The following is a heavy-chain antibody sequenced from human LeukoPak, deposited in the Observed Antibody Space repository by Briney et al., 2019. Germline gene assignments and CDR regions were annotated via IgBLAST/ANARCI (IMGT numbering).Heavy chain of an antibody. V-gene: IGHV4-34*01. Sequence: SETLSLTCAVYGGSFSGYYWSWIRQPPGKGLEWIGEINHSGSTNYNPSLKSRVTISVDTSKNQFSLTLSSVTAADTAVYYCARWVVPAAIDYWGQGTLVTVSS. CDR3: ARWVVPAAIDY. CDR1: GGSFSGYY. D-gene: IGHD2-2*02. CDR2: INHSGST. J-gene: IGHJ4*02.